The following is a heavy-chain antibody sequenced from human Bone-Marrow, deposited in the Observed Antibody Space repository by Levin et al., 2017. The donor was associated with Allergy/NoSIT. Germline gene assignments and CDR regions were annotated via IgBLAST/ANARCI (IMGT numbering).Heavy chain of an antibody. CDR1: GFTFSSYG. D-gene: IGHD1-26*01. V-gene: IGHV3-30*18. CDR2: ISYDGSNK. CDR3: AKDFRVGATGPGYFDY. Sequence: GESLKISCAASGFTFSSYGMHWVRQAPGKGLEWVAVISYDGSNKYYADSVKGRFTISRDNSKNTLYLQMNSLRAEDTAVYYCAKDFRVGATGPGYFDYWGQGTLVTVSS. J-gene: IGHJ4*02.